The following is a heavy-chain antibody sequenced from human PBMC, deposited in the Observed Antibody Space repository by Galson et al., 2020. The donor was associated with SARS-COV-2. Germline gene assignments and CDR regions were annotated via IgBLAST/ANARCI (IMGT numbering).Heavy chain of an antibody. D-gene: IGHD3-22*01. CDR3: AKDGKGVYYDSSGYFANTADSYFYYSGMDV. J-gene: IGHJ6*02. CDR1: GFTFSDYA. CDR2: LSGSGYTT. Sequence: GESLKISCTASGFTFSDYAMTWVRQAPGKGLEWVSTLSGSGYTTYDAGSVKGRFTISRDNSKNTLYLQMNSLRAEDSAIYYCAKDGKGVYYDSSGYFANTADSYFYYSGMDVWGQGTTVTVSS. V-gene: IGHV3-23*01.